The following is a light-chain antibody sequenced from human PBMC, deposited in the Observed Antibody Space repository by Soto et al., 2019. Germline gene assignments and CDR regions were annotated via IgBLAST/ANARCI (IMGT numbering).Light chain of an antibody. CDR1: SSDVGDYNY. Sequence: QSVLTQPASVSGSPGQSITISCTGTSSDVGDYNYVSWFQQHPGKAPKLMIYDVSNRPSGVSNRFSGSKSGNTASLTISGXXXXXEADYYCSSYASSSTLDVFGTGTKLTVL. CDR2: DVS. CDR3: SSYASSSTLDV. V-gene: IGLV2-14*03. J-gene: IGLJ1*01.